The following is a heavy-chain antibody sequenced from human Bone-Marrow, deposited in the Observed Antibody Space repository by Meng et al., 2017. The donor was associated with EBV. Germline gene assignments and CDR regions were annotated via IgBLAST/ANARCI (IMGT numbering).Heavy chain of an antibody. D-gene: IGHD3-3*01. V-gene: IGHV4-34*01. Sequence: QGPLKQWGAGWLKPSGTLSLACPVYGGSFSGYYWSWIRQPPGKGLEWIGEINHSGSTNYNPSLKSRVTISVDTSKNQFSLKLSSVTAADTAVYYCARRSITIFGVVTRYNWFDPWGQGTLVTVSS. CDR2: INHSGST. CDR3: ARRSITIFGVVTRYNWFDP. J-gene: IGHJ5*02. CDR1: GGSFSGYY.